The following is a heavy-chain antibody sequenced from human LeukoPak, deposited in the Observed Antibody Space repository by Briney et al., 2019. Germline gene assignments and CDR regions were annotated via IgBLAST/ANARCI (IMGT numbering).Heavy chain of an antibody. CDR3: AKDPYTTTDGMDV. D-gene: IGHD1-26*01. CDR2: IRYDGSNK. J-gene: IGHJ6*04. CDR1: GFTFSSYG. Sequence: GGSLRLSCAASGFTFSSYGMHWVRQAPGKGLEWVAFIRYDGSNKYYADSVKGRFTISRDNSKNTLYLQMNSLRAEDTAVYYCAKDPYTTTDGMDVWGKGTTVTVSS. V-gene: IGHV3-30*02.